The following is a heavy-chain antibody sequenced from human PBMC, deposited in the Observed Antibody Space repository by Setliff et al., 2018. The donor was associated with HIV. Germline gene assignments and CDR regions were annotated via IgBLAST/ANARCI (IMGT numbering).Heavy chain of an antibody. D-gene: IGHD2-2*01. J-gene: IGHJ6*02. CDR1: GFTFSSYG. CDR3: AKGYCSSTSCYDYYYYGMDV. Sequence: GESLKISCAASGFTFSSYGMHWVRQAPGKGLEWVAGMSYDGSNKYYADSVKGRFTISRDNSKNTLYLQMNSLRAEDTAVYYCAKGYCSSTSCYDYYYYGMDVWGQGTTVTVSS. CDR2: MSYDGSNK. V-gene: IGHV3-30*18.